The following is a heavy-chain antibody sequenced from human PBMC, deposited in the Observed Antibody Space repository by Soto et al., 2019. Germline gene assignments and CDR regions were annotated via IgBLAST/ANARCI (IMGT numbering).Heavy chain of an antibody. D-gene: IGHD2-15*01. J-gene: IGHJ4*02. Sequence: GGSLRLSCAASEFTFSTYAMHWVRQAPGKGLEWVSVISSDGTNKYYADSVKGRFTISRDNTKDTLSLQMNSLRGEDTAVYYCARAITVVATVDYWGQGILVTVSS. CDR3: ARAITVVATVDY. V-gene: IGHV3-30*01. CDR2: ISSDGTNK. CDR1: EFTFSTYA.